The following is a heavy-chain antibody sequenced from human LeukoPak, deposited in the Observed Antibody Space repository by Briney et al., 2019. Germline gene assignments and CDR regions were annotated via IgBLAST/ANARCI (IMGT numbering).Heavy chain of an antibody. CDR1: GDSVSSNSAA. CDR3: AREEYYYDSSGYSFDY. D-gene: IGHD3-22*01. CDR2: TYYRSKWYN. J-gene: IGHJ4*02. Sequence: SQTLSLTCAVSGDSVSSNSAAWNWIRQSPSRGLEWLGRTYYRSKWYNDYAVSVKSRITINPDTSKNQFSLQLNSVTPEDTAVYYCAREEYYYDSSGYSFDYWGQGTLVTVSS. V-gene: IGHV6-1*01.